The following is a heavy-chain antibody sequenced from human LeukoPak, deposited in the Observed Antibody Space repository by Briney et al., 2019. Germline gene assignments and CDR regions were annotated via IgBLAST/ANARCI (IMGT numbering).Heavy chain of an antibody. CDR3: AGGSLVWQFDY. J-gene: IGHJ4*02. D-gene: IGHD2-8*01. V-gene: IGHV3-23*03. CDR2: IYSDGSA. Sequence: GGSLRLSCAASGFTFSNYAMSWVRQAPGKGLEWVSVIYSDGSAYYPDSVKGRFTISRDNSKNTLYLQMNSLRADDTAVYFCAGGSLVWQFDYWGQGTLVAVSS. CDR1: GFTFSNYA.